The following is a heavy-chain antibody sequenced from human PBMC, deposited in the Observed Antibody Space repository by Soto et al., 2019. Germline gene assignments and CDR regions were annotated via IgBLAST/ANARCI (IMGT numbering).Heavy chain of an antibody. CDR2: ISTDGSIT. Sequence: EVQLVESGGGLVQPGGSLRLSCAASGLIFSNYKMHWVRQAPGKGLVWVSRISTDGSITDYADSVKGRFTVSRDNHKNTLYQQINSLSVDDTAVYYYEIETNSLHNWGQGTLVTFSS. V-gene: IGHV3-74*01. CDR1: GLIFSNYK. D-gene: IGHD6-13*01. J-gene: IGHJ4*02. CDR3: EIETNSLHN.